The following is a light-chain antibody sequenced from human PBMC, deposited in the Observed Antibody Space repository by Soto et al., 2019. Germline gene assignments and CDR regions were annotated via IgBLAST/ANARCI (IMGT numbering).Light chain of an antibody. CDR1: SSNIGNNY. Sequence: QSVLTQPPSVSAAPGQRVTISCSGSSSNIGNNYVSWYQQFPGTAPRLLIYENNVRPSGIPDRFSGSKSGTSATLGIIGLQTGDEADYYCAAWDSPDYVFGTGTKVPVL. V-gene: IGLV1-51*02. CDR3: AAWDSPDYV. CDR2: ENN. J-gene: IGLJ1*01.